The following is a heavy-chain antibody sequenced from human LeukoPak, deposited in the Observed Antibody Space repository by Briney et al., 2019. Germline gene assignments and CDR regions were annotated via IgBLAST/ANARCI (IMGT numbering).Heavy chain of an antibody. V-gene: IGHV1-24*01. Sequence: ASVKVSCKVSGYTLTELSMHWVRQAPGKGLEWMGGFDPEDGETIYAQKFQGRVTMTEDTSTDTAYMELSSLRSEDTAVYYCATASPSYSDSSGSHGGYFQHWGQGTLVTVSS. CDR2: FDPEDGET. CDR3: ATASPSYSDSSGSHGGYFQH. D-gene: IGHD3-22*01. J-gene: IGHJ1*01. CDR1: GYTLTELS.